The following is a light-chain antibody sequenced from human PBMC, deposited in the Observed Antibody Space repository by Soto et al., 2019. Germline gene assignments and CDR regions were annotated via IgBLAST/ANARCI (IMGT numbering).Light chain of an antibody. Sequence: EIVMTQSPATLSVSPGERATLSCRASQSVSSNLAWYQQKPGQAPRLLIYGASTRATGIPARFSGSGSGTEFTLTIGGLQSEDFAVYYCQKYNNWPPWTFGQGTKVEIK. V-gene: IGKV3-15*01. CDR1: QSVSSN. CDR2: GAS. J-gene: IGKJ1*01. CDR3: QKYNNWPPWT.